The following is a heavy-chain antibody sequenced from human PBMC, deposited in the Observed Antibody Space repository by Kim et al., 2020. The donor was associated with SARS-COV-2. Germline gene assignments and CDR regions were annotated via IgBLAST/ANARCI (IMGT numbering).Heavy chain of an antibody. V-gene: IGHV1-69*13. Sequence: SVKVSCKTSGATFSTYSYGISWVRQAPGDGLEWGGGIVPMFGPAKYAQKFQGRVTITADESTSTAYMELTSLTAEDTAIYYCARDRVRGFSAFDHWGQGTLVIVSS. CDR1: GATFSTYS. D-gene: IGHD5-18*01. J-gene: IGHJ4*02. CDR3: ARDRVRGFSAFDH. CDR2: IVPMFGPA.